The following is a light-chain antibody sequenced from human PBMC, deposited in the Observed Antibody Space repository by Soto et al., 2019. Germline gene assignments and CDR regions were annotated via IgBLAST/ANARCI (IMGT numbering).Light chain of an antibody. J-gene: IGKJ4*01. Sequence: EVVLTQSPATLSVSPGERVTLSCRASQSVSSYLAWYQQKPGQAPRLLIYGASTGATGIPARFSGSGSGTEFILTISSLQSEDFAVYYCQQYSKWPLTFGGGTKVDI. CDR3: QQYSKWPLT. V-gene: IGKV3-15*01. CDR2: GAS. CDR1: QSVSSY.